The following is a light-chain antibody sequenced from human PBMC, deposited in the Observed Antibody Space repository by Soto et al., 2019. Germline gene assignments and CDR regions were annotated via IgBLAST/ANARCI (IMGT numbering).Light chain of an antibody. CDR1: SSDVRGYNY. CDR2: EVS. Sequence: QSVLTQPASVSGSPGQSITISCTGTSSDVRGYNYVSWYQQHPGKAPKLMIYEVSNRPSGVSNRFSGSKSGNTASLTISGLQAEDEADYYCSSYTSSSTLYVFGTGTKVTVL. J-gene: IGLJ1*01. V-gene: IGLV2-14*01. CDR3: SSYTSSSTLYV.